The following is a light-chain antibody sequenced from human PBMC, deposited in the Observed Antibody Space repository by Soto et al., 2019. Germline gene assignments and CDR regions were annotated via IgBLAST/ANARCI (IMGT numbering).Light chain of an antibody. CDR2: GAS. V-gene: IGKV3-20*01. CDR3: QQYGSSPT. Sequence: EIVLTQSPGTLSLSPGERVTLSCRASQSVSSSYLAWYQQKPGQAPTLLIYGASSRATGIPDRFSGSGSGTDFTLTISRLELEDFAVYYCQQYGSSPTFGGGTKVEIK. J-gene: IGKJ4*01. CDR1: QSVSSSY.